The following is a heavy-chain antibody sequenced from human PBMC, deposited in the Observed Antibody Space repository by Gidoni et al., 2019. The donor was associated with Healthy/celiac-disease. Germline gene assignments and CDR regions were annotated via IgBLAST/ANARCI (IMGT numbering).Heavy chain of an antibody. J-gene: IGHJ3*02. D-gene: IGHD1-26*01. CDR3: ARVGSAFDI. CDR1: GFTFSSYG. V-gene: IGHV3-33*01. Sequence: QVQLVESGGGVVQPGRSLRLSCAASGFTFSSYGMHWVRQAPGKGLEWVAVIWYDGSNKYYADSVKGLFTISRDNSKNTLYLQMNSLRAEDTAVYYCARVGSAFDIWGQGTMVTVSS. CDR2: IWYDGSNK.